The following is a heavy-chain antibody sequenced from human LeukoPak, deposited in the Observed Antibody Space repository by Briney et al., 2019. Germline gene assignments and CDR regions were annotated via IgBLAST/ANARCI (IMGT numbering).Heavy chain of an antibody. CDR1: GFTFSTYS. J-gene: IGHJ6*03. D-gene: IGHD6-6*01. Sequence: GGSLRLSCAASGFTFSTYSMNWVRQAPGKGLEWVSYISSGSSTIYYADSVKGRFTISRDYAKNSLYLQMNSLRAEDTAVYYCARGPIAARGGYYYYYMDVWGKGTTVTVSS. CDR2: ISSGSSTI. V-gene: IGHV3-48*04. CDR3: ARGPIAARGGYYYYYMDV.